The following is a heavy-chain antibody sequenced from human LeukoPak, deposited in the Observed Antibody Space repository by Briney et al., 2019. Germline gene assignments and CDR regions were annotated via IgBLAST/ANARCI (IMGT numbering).Heavy chain of an antibody. CDR1: GGSISSSSYY. J-gene: IGHJ4*02. CDR2: IFYSGTT. V-gene: IGHV4-39*01. D-gene: IGHD1-26*01. CDR3: ARVLRGGTYYFDY. Sequence: PSETLSLTGTVPGGSISSSSYYWGWISQPPGKGMEWIGNIFYSGTTYYNPSLKNRGTISVDTSKNQFSLKMRSVTAADTAVYYCARVLRGGTYYFDYWGQGTLVTVSS.